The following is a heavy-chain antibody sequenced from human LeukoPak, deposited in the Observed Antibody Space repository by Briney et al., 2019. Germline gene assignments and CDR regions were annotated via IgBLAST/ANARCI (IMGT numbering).Heavy chain of an antibody. CDR2: ISYDGSNK. CDR3: AKDWGSGARYYYYGMVV. Sequence: PGGSLRLSCAASRFTFNTYGIHWVRQAPGKGLEWVAVISYDGSNKYYADSVKGQFTISRDNSKNTLYLQINSLRAEDTAVYYCAKDWGSGARYYYYGMVVWGQGTTVTVSS. J-gene: IGHJ6*02. D-gene: IGHD3-16*01. CDR1: RFTFNTYG. V-gene: IGHV3-30*18.